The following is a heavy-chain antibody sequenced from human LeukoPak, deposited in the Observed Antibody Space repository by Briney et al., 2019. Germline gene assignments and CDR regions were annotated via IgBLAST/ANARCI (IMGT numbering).Heavy chain of an antibody. Sequence: ASVKVSCKASGYTFTSYGISWVRQAPGQGLEWMEWISAYNGNTNYAQKLQGRVTMTTDTSTSTAYMELSSLRSEDTAVYYCARAIVVVVAATPEYYGMDVWGQGTTVTVSS. D-gene: IGHD2-15*01. CDR3: ARAIVVVVAATPEYYGMDV. CDR1: GYTFTSYG. J-gene: IGHJ6*02. CDR2: ISAYNGNT. V-gene: IGHV1-18*01.